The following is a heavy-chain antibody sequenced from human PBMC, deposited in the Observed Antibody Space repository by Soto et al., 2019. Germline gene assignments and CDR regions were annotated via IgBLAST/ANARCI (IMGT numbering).Heavy chain of an antibody. J-gene: IGHJ5*02. CDR3: ARGPCSTSCPESNWFDP. D-gene: IGHD2-2*01. CDR1: GYTFTGYY. CDR2: ISPNSGGT. V-gene: IGHV1-2*04. Sequence: GASVKVSCKASGYTFTGYYMHWVRQAPGQGLEWMGWISPNSGGTNYAQKFQGWVTMTRDTSISTAYMELSRLRSDDTAVYYCARGPCSTSCPESNWFDPWGQGTLVTVSS.